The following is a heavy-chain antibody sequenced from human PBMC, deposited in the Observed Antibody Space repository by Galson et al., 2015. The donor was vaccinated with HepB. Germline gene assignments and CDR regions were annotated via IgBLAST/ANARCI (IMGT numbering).Heavy chain of an antibody. Sequence: PALVKPTQTLTLTCTFSGFSLSTSGMCVSWIRQPPGKALEWLALIDWDDDKYYSTSLKTRLTISKDTSKNQVVLTMTNMDPVDTATYYCARLTVATNTNYYYGMDVWGQGTTVTVSS. CDR3: ARLTVATNTNYYYGMDV. V-gene: IGHV2-70*01. CDR2: IDWDDDK. J-gene: IGHJ6*02. CDR1: GFSLSTSGMC. D-gene: IGHD5-12*01.